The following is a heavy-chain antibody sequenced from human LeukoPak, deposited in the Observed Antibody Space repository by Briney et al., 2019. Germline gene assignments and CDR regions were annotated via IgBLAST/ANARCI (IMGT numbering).Heavy chain of an antibody. CDR3: ARGVGYYYDSSGYYGSY. CDR2: IYYSGST. D-gene: IGHD3-22*01. J-gene: IGHJ4*02. V-gene: IGHV4-59*01. CDR1: GGSISSYY. Sequence: PSETLSLTCTVSGGSISSYYWSWIRQPPGKGLEWIGYIYYSGSTNYNPSLKSRVTISVDTSKNQFSLKLSSVTAADTAVYYCARGVGYYYDSSGYYGSYWGQGTLVTVSS.